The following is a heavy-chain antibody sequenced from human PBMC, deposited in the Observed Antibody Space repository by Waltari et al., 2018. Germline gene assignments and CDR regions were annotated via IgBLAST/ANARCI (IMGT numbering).Heavy chain of an antibody. CDR2: MQYRGST. J-gene: IGHJ1*01. CDR3: GRIAFGDDGGYFQH. CDR1: GGSISTNYN. Sequence: QLQLQESGPGLVKPSETLSLTCTVSGGSISTNYNWGWIRQPPGKWLEWMGNMQYRGSTFYNPSLKSRVTISLDTSKNQFSLRLSSVGAADTAVYFCGRIAFGDDGGYFQHWGQGTLVTVSS. V-gene: IGHV4-39*01. D-gene: IGHD4-17*01.